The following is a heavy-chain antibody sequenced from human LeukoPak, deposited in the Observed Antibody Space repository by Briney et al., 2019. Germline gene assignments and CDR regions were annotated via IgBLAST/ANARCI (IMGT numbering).Heavy chain of an antibody. Sequence: EASVKVSCKASGYTFTGYYMHWVRQAPGQGLEWMGRINPNSGGTNYAQKFQGRATMTRDTSISTAYMELSRLRSDDTAVYYCASWGQIWMVYAISRGDYWGQGTLVTVSS. CDR2: INPNSGGT. V-gene: IGHV1-2*06. D-gene: IGHD2-8*01. J-gene: IGHJ4*02. CDR1: GYTFTGYY. CDR3: ASWGQIWMVYAISRGDY.